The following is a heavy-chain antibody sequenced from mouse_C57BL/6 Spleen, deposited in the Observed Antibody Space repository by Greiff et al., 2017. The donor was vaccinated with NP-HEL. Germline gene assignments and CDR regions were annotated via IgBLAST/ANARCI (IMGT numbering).Heavy chain of an antibody. CDR3: ARRYYYGSSLYAMDY. V-gene: IGHV5-12*01. CDR1: GFTFSDYY. D-gene: IGHD1-1*01. CDR2: ISNGGGST. J-gene: IGHJ4*01. Sequence: EVQVVESGGGLVQPGGFLKLSCAASGFTFSDYYMYWVRQTPEKRLEWVAYISNGGGSTYYPDTVKGRFTISRDNAKNTLYLQMSRLKSEDTAMYYCARRYYYGSSLYAMDYWGQGTSVTVSS.